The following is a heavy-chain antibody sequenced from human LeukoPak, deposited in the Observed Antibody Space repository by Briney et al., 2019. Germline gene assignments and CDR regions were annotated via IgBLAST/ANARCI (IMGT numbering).Heavy chain of an antibody. V-gene: IGHV4-39*07. CDR2: IYYSGST. CDR3: ARGYSGSYSHFDY. J-gene: IGHJ4*02. Sequence: SETLSLTCTVSGGSISSSSYYWGWIRQPPGKGLEWIGSIYYSGSTYYNPSLKSRVTISVDTSKNQFSLKLSSVTAADTAVYYCARGYSGSYSHFDYWGQGTLVTVSS. D-gene: IGHD1-26*01. CDR1: GGSISSSSYY.